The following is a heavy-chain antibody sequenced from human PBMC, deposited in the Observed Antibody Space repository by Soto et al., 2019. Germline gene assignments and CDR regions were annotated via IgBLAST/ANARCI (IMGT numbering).Heavy chain of an antibody. CDR2: INADNGNT. Sequence: QVQLVQSGAEVKKPGASVKVSCKASGYTFSGSVMHWVRQAPGQGLEWMGWINADNGNTKYSQKFQGRVTMTWDTSASTAYMELSSLRSEDTAIYDCAGEIDATTATSLDYWGQGTLVTVSS. J-gene: IGHJ4*02. V-gene: IGHV1-3*01. CDR3: AGEIDATTATSLDY. CDR1: GYTFSGSV. D-gene: IGHD4-17*01.